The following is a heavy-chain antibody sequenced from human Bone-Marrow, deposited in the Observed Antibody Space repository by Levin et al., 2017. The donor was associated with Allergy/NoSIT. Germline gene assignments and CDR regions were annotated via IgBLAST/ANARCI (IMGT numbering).Heavy chain of an antibody. CDR1: GYTFTGYY. J-gene: IGHJ4*02. D-gene: IGHD2-21*02. CDR3: ARVADSRHLGRSLTYCGGDCYDPFDY. V-gene: IGHV1-2*02. CDR2: INPNSGGT. Sequence: ASVKVSCKASGYTFTGYYMHWVRQAPGQGLEWMGWINPNSGGTNYAQKFQGRVTMTRDTSISTAYMELSRLRSDDTAVYYCARVADSRHLGRSLTYCGGDCYDPFDYWGQGTLVTVSS.